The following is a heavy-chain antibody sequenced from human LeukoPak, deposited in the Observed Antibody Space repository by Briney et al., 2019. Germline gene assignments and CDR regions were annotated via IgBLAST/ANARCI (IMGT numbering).Heavy chain of an antibody. D-gene: IGHD2-2*01. CDR2: IKQDGSEK. CDR3: ARMPRGPDV. CDR1: GFTFSTYW. Sequence: GGSLRLSCAASGFTFSTYWMLWVRQAPGKGLEWVASIKQDGSEKYYVDSMKGRFTISRDNAKNSLYLQMNSLRAEDTAVYYCARMPRGPDVWGKGTTVIVSS. J-gene: IGHJ6*04. V-gene: IGHV3-7*01.